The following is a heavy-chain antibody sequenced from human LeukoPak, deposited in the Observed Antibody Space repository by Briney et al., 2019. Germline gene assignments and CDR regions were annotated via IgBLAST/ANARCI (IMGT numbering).Heavy chain of an antibody. Sequence: GGSLRLSCVASGFTFSSYGMHWVRQAPGKGLEWVSYISSSSSTIYYADSVKGRFTISRDNAKNSLYLQMNSLRAEDTAVYYCARDMMWWELPHAFDIWGQGTMVTVSS. J-gene: IGHJ3*02. CDR3: ARDMMWWELPHAFDI. CDR2: ISSSSSTI. V-gene: IGHV3-48*01. CDR1: GFTFSSYG. D-gene: IGHD1-26*01.